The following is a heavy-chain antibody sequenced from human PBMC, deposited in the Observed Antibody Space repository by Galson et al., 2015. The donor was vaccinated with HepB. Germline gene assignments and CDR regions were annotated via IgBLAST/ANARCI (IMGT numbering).Heavy chain of an antibody. CDR1: GFTFSSYS. CDR2: ISSSSSTI. D-gene: IGHD4-17*01. Sequence: SLRLSCAASGFTFSSYSMNWVRQAPGKGLEWVSYISSSSSTIYYADSVKGRFTISRDNAKNSLYLQMNSLRDEDTAVYYCARGATTLTYYYYGMDVWGQGTTVTVSS. J-gene: IGHJ6*02. CDR3: ARGATTLTYYYYGMDV. V-gene: IGHV3-48*02.